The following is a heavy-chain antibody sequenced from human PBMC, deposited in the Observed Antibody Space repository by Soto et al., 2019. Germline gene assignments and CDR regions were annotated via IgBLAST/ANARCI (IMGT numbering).Heavy chain of an antibody. CDR1: GGSFTSNNW. CDR2: IYRTGST. J-gene: IGHJ4*02. D-gene: IGHD1-7*01. CDR3: ASRDPGTSVDY. V-gene: IGHV4-4*02. Sequence: SETLSLTCAVSGGSFTSNNWWTWVRQPPGQGLEWIGEIYRTGSTNYNPSLKSRVTISLDKSENQFSLKVTSLTAADTAVYYCASRDPGTSVDYWGQGTLVTAPQ.